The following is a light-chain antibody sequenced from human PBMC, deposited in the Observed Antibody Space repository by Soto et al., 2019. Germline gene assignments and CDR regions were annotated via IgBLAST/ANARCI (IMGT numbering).Light chain of an antibody. CDR2: DVS. V-gene: IGLV2-14*01. J-gene: IGLJ2*01. CDR3: SSYTSSSTVV. CDR1: SSDVGGYNY. Sequence: QSALTQPASVSGSPGQSITISCTGTSSDVGGYNYVSWYQQHPGKAPKLMIYDVSNRPSGVSDRFSGSKSGNTASLTISGLQXXDEADYYCSSYTSSSTVVFGGGTKVTVL.